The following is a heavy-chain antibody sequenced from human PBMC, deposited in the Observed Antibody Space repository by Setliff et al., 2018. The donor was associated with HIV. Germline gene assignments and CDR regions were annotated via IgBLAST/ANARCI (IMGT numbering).Heavy chain of an antibody. CDR2: IYYSGNP. CDR1: GGSISTYY. V-gene: IGHV4-59*06. D-gene: IGHD2-2*01. Sequence: PSETLSLTCTVSGGSISTYYWSWIRQHPGKGLEWIGYIYYSGNPFYNPSLRSRVTISLDTSKNQFSLKLSSVTAADTAVYYCARGFDYAQRPPLYYFDYWGQGTLVTVSS. J-gene: IGHJ4*02. CDR3: ARGFDYAQRPPLYYFDY.